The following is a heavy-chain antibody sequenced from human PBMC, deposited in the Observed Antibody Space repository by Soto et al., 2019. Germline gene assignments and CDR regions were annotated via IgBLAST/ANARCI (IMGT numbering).Heavy chain of an antibody. Sequence: GGSLRLSRSTTRFTFSSYAMHWVRQAPGKGLEYVSAISSNGGRTYYADSVKGRFTISRDNSKNTLYLQMSSLRAEDTAVYYCVKFPSYYYCSGYATSGMDALGQGAAVTVS. CDR1: RFTFSSYA. CDR3: VKFPSYYYCSGYATSGMDA. V-gene: IGHV3-64D*08. D-gene: IGHD3-22*01. J-gene: IGHJ6*02. CDR2: ISSNGGRT.